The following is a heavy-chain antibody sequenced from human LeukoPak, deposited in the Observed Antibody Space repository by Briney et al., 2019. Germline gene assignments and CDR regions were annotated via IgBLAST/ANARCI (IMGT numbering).Heavy chain of an antibody. D-gene: IGHD1-26*01. J-gene: IGHJ4*02. CDR3: ARGNSGSYREVDY. V-gene: IGHV4-4*07. CDR2: IYTSGST. Sequence: SETLSLTCTVSGGSISSYYWSWIRQPAGKGLEWIGRIYTSGSTNYNASLKRRVSMSVDTSKNQFSLKLSSVTAADTAVFYSARGNSGSYREVDYWGQGTLVTVSS. CDR1: GGSISSYY.